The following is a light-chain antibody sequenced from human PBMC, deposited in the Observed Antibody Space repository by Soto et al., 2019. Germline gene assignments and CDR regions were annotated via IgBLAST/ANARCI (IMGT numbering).Light chain of an antibody. CDR1: QSVSSS. Sequence: EILMTQSPATLSVSPGERATLSCRASQSVSSSLAWYQQKPGQAPRLLIYGASTRATGIPARFSGSGSGAEFTLSISSLRSEDFAVYYCQQYNNWPGAFGGGTKVDIK. CDR2: GAS. J-gene: IGKJ4*01. CDR3: QQYNNWPGA. V-gene: IGKV3-15*01.